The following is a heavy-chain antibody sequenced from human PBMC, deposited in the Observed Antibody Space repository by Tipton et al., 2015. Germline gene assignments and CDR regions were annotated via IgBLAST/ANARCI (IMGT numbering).Heavy chain of an antibody. CDR1: GDSISSSSYF. J-gene: IGHJ4*02. CDR3: ARSNYDLLTGYSRSFDD. CDR2: IYYSGSA. Sequence: TLSLTCTVSGDSISSSSYFWGWIRQPPGKGLEWIGRIYYSGSAYYNPPLKSRVTISVDTSKNQFSLKLSSVTAADTAVYYCARSNYDLLTGYSRSFDDWGRRSLVTAAS. D-gene: IGHD3-9*01. V-gene: IGHV4-39*01.